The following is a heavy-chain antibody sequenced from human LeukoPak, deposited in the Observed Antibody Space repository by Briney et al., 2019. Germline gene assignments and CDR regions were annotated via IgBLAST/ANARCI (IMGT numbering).Heavy chain of an antibody. CDR1: GYTFTNYY. D-gene: IGHD6-19*01. J-gene: IGHJ4*02. V-gene: IGHV1-46*01. CDR3: ARASLTRIAVAGIIDY. Sequence: GASVKVSCKTSGYTFTNYYIHWVRQAPGQGLEWMGIINPSGGSTSYAQKFQGRVTMTRDTSTSTVYMELSSLRSEDTAVYYCARASLTRIAVAGIIDYWGQGTLVTVSS. CDR2: INPSGGST.